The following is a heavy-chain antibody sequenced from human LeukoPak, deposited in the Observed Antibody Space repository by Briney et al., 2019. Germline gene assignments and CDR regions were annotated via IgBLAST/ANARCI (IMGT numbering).Heavy chain of an antibody. CDR1: GGTLSRYA. Sequence: SVKVSCMASGGTLSRYAISWVRQAPGQGPEWMGGIIPIFGTTNYAQKFQGRVTITADESTSTAYMELSSLRSEDTAVYYCARIVGIASRGYFDYWGQGTLVTVSS. D-gene: IGHD3-10*01. V-gene: IGHV1-69*13. J-gene: IGHJ4*02. CDR3: ARIVGIASRGYFDY. CDR2: IIPIFGTT.